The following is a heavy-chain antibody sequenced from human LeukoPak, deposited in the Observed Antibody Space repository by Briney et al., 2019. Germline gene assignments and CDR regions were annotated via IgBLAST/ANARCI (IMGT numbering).Heavy chain of an antibody. Sequence: GGSRRLSCAASGFNFSTFTMNWVRQAPGKGLEWVSSITSSGSTIFYADSVEGRFTVSRDNAKNSLYLQVYSLTVEDTATYYCARLRTGRFSTSWFDYWGQGSLVTVSS. CDR2: ITSSGSTI. V-gene: IGHV3-48*04. CDR1: GFNFSTFT. D-gene: IGHD6-13*01. J-gene: IGHJ4*02. CDR3: ARLRTGRFSTSWFDY.